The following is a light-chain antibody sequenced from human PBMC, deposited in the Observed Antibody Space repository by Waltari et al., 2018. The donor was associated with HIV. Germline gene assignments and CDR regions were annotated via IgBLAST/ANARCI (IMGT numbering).Light chain of an antibody. CDR1: SSNIGAGDD. CDR2: GNS. Sequence: QSVLTQPPSVSGAPGQRVTISCTGSSSNIGAGDDVHWYQQLPGTPPQIPTDGNSNRPSGVLDRFSGSKSVTSASLAITGLQAEDEADYYCQAYDSSLSGSGVFGGGTKLTVL. CDR3: QAYDSSLSGSGV. J-gene: IGLJ3*02. V-gene: IGLV1-40*01.